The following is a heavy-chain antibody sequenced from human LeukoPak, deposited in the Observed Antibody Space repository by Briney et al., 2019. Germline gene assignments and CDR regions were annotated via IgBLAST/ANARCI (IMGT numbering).Heavy chain of an antibody. J-gene: IGHJ6*02. CDR2: IYYTGST. V-gene: IGHV4-39*01. Sequence: SETLSLTCTVSGGSISSGDYYWAWIRQPPGSGLEWIGSIYYTGSTYYNPSFKSRVTISIDKSKNQFSLRLSSVTAADTADYYCARRNYGSGLGVWGQGTTVTVSS. CDR1: GGSISSGDYY. D-gene: IGHD3-10*01. CDR3: ARRNYGSGLGV.